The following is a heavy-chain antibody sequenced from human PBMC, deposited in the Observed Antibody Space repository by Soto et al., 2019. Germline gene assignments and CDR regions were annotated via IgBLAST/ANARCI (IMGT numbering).Heavy chain of an antibody. D-gene: IGHD3-22*01. CDR1: GLTVSTNY. CDR2: IYSGGST. Sequence: TGGSLRLSCAASGLTVSTNYMSWVRQAPGKGLEWVSLIYSGGSTYYADSVKGRFTISSDNSKNTLYLQMNSLRAEDTAVYYCARRSSGYPYYFDYWGQGTLVTVSS. CDR3: ARRSSGYPYYFDY. J-gene: IGHJ4*02. V-gene: IGHV3-53*01.